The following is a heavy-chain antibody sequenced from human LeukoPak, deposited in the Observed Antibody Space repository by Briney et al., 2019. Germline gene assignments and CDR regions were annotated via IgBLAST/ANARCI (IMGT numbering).Heavy chain of an antibody. Sequence: SETLSLTCTVSGGSISSYYWSWIRQPPGKGLEWIGEINHSGSTNYNPSLKSRVTISVDTSKNQFSLKLSSVTAADTAVYYCARDIVVVSWGQGTLVTVSS. D-gene: IGHD2-2*01. J-gene: IGHJ5*02. CDR2: INHSGST. V-gene: IGHV4-34*01. CDR1: GGSISSYY. CDR3: ARDIVVVS.